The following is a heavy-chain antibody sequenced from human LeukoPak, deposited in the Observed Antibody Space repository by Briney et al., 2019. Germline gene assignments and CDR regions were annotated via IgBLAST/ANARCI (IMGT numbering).Heavy chain of an antibody. V-gene: IGHV4-61*08. J-gene: IGHJ6*02. Sequence: SSETLSLTCTVSGGSISSGGYYWSWIRQHPGKGLEWIGYIYYSGSTNYNPSLKSRVTISVDTSKNQFSLKLSSVTAADTAVYYCAREPDYYDSSGYYYYYGMDVWGQGTTVTVSS. CDR3: AREPDYYDSSGYYYYYGMDV. CDR1: GGSISSGGYY. D-gene: IGHD3-22*01. CDR2: IYYSGST.